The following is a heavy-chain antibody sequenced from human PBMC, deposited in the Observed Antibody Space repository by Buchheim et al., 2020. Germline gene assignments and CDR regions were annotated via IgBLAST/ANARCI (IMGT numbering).Heavy chain of an antibody. CDR2: IKSNTDGETI. CDR3: TTGKSAMVAWGYY. CDR1: GFTVTNAW. J-gene: IGHJ4*02. D-gene: IGHD5-18*01. V-gene: IGHV3-15*01. Sequence: EVQLVESGGDLVKPGGSLRLSCAASGFTVTNAWMSWVRQAPGKGLEWVGRIKSNTDGETIDYAAPVKGSFTMSRADSKNTLYLQMDSLKTEDTAVYYCTTGKSAMVAWGYYWGQGTL.